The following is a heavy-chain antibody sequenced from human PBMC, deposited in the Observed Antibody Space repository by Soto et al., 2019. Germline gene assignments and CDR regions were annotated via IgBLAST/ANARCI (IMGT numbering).Heavy chain of an antibody. Sequence: QVHLQESGPGLVKPPETLSLTCSVSGGSFSGYYWSWIRQSPGKGLEWIGSIYYTGSTKYNLSLKGRATISVDSSSSRVSLRLNSLTAADTAPYYCARGGLVPTRGVFDYWGRGARVTVAS. CDR3: ARGGLVPTRGVFDY. D-gene: IGHD1-26*01. CDR2: IYYTGST. CDR1: GGSFSGYY. V-gene: IGHV4-59*01. J-gene: IGHJ4*02.